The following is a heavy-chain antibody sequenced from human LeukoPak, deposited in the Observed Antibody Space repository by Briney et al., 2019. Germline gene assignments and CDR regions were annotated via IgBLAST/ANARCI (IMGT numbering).Heavy chain of an antibody. CDR2: IYYSGST. CDR1: GGSISSSSYY. Sequence: SETLSLTCTVSGGSISSSSYYWGWIRQPPGKGLGWIGSIYYSGSTYYNPSLKSRVTISVDTSKNQFSLKLSSVTAADTAVYYSFGIVGASKYYYYGMDVWGQGTTVTVSS. J-gene: IGHJ6*02. D-gene: IGHD1-26*01. CDR3: FGIVGASKYYYYGMDV. V-gene: IGHV4-39*01.